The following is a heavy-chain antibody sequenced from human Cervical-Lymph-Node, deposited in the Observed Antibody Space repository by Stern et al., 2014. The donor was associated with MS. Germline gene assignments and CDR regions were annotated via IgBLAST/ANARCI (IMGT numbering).Heavy chain of an antibody. J-gene: IGHJ4*02. Sequence: QVKLMQSGAEVKKPGASVKVSCKASGYRLTNYAVHWVRQAPGQRLEWMGWTNAGNGDTKYSHKFQGRVTITRDKPSTTTYMELSTLRSEDTAVYYCARWGDGGKHDYWGQGTLVTVSS. CDR3: ARWGDGGKHDY. V-gene: IGHV1-3*01. CDR2: TNAGNGDT. CDR1: GYRLTNYA. D-gene: IGHD4-23*01.